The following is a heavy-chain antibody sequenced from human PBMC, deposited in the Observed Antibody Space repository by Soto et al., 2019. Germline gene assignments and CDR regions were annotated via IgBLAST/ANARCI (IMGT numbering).Heavy chain of an antibody. V-gene: IGHV5-51*01. D-gene: IGHD3-16*01. Sequence: GESLKISCKASGYSFSNYWIGWVRQMPGKGLEWMTLISPGDSDTRYNPSFQGQVTISADKSITTAYLQWSSLKASDTAIYYCERRNTWGRDFDFWGQGTLVTVSS. CDR3: ERRNTWGRDFDF. CDR1: GYSFSNYW. CDR2: ISPGDSDT. J-gene: IGHJ4*02.